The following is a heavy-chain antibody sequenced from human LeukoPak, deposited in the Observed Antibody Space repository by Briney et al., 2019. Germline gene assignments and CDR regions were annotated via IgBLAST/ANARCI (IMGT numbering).Heavy chain of an antibody. CDR1: GYTFTSYD. J-gene: IGHJ6*02. Sequence: ASVKVSCKASGYTFTSYDINWVRQATGQGLEWMGWMNPNSGNTGYAQKFQGRVTMTRNTSISTAHMELSSLRSEDTAVYYCARDGYYYDSSGYYGPYYYGMDVWGQGTTVTVSS. CDR3: ARDGYYYDSSGYYGPYYYGMDV. CDR2: MNPNSGNT. D-gene: IGHD3-22*01. V-gene: IGHV1-8*01.